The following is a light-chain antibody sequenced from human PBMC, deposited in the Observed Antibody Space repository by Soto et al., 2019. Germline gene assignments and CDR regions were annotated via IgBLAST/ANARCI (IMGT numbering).Light chain of an antibody. CDR3: QQYDRSPRT. CDR2: VAS. Sequence: EIMWTQSPSTLSLSPGERATLSCRASQSVSSSYLAWYQQKPGQAPRLLIYVASSRATGIPDRFSGSGSGTDFTLTISRLEPEDFAVYYCQQYDRSPRTFGQGTKVDIK. J-gene: IGKJ1*01. V-gene: IGKV3-20*01. CDR1: QSVSSSY.